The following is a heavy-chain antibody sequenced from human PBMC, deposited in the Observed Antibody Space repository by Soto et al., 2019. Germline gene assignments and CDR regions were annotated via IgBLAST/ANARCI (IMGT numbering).Heavy chain of an antibody. J-gene: IGHJ3*02. CDR3: ARDFSMIVVGGYDAFDI. CDR2: IIPIFGTA. CDR1: GYTFTGYY. D-gene: IGHD3-22*01. Sequence: GASVKVSCKASGYTFTGYYMHWVRQAPGQGLEWMGGIIPIFGTANYAQKFQGRVTITADESTSTAYMELSSLRSEDTAVYYCARDFSMIVVGGYDAFDIWGQGTMVTVSS. V-gene: IGHV1-69*13.